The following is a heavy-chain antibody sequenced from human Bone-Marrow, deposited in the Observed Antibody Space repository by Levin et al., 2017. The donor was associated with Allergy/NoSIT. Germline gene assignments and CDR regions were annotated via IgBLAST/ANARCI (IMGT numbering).Heavy chain of an antibody. V-gene: IGHV4-61*01. CDR1: GGYVSSGSYY. CDR3: ARGSYFGGLSFDC. Sequence: SETLSLTCTVSGGYVSSGSYYWSWIRQPPGKGLEWIAYIYHSGSTKYNPSLKSRVTISLDTSRNQFSLRLTSLTAADTAVYYCARGSYFGGLSFDCWGKGTLVTVSS. CDR2: IYHSGST. D-gene: IGHD4-23*01. J-gene: IGHJ4*02.